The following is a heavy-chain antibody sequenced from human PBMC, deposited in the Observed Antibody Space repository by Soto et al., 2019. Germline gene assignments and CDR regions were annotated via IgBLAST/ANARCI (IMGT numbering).Heavy chain of an antibody. Sequence: QLQLQESGPGLVKPSETLSLICNVSGGSVSSGGYYWAWIRQPPGKGLEWIASIHYSGISYYNSSLKSKLLISLDTSKNQFSLNLNSVTAADTAVYYCARGNWNFDSWGQGTLVTVSS. J-gene: IGHJ4*02. V-gene: IGHV4-39*01. D-gene: IGHD3-3*01. CDR3: ARGNWNFDS. CDR1: GGSVSSGGYY. CDR2: IHYSGIS.